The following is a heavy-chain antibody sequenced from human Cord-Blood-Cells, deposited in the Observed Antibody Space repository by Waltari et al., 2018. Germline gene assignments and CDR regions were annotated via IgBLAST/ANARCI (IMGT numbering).Heavy chain of an antibody. CDR1: GCTFRGSA. CDR3: TTDAFDI. CDR2: IRSKANSYAT. V-gene: IGHV3-73*02. Sequence: QLVESGGGLAESGGALKVSCAPSGCTFRGSAMHWVRQASGKGLEWVGRIRSKANSYATAYAASVKGRFTISRDDSKNTAYLQMNSLKTEDTAVYYCTTDAFDIWGQGTMVTVSS. J-gene: IGHJ3*02.